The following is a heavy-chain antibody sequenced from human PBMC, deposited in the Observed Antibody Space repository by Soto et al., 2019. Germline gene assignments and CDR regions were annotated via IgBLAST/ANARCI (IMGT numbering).Heavy chain of an antibody. D-gene: IGHD6-13*01. V-gene: IGHV3-23*01. J-gene: IGHJ6*02. CDR3: AKAGSSWYFNYYYGMDV. CDR2: ISGSGGST. CDR1: GFTFSSYA. Sequence: GGSLRLSCAASGFTFSSYAMSWVRQAPGKGLEWVSAISGSGGSTYYADSVKGRFTISRDNSKNTLYLQMNSLRAEDTAVYYCAKAGSSWYFNYYYGMDVWGQGTTVTVSS.